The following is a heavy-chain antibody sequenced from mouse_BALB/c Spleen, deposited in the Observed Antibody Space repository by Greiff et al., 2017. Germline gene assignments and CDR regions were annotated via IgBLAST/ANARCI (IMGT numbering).Heavy chain of an antibody. Sequence: EVHLVESGAELVKPGASVKLSCTASGFNIKDTYMHWVKQRPEQGLEWIGRIDPANGNTKYDPKFQGKATITADTSSNTAYLQLSSLTSEDTAVYYCARRAYGNYVYFDYWGQGTTLTVSS. CDR2: IDPANGNT. V-gene: IGHV14-3*02. CDR3: ARRAYGNYVYFDY. D-gene: IGHD2-1*01. CDR1: GFNIKDTY. J-gene: IGHJ2*01.